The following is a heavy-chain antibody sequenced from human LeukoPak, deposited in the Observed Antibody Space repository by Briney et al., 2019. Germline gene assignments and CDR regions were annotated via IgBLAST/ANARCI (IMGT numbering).Heavy chain of an antibody. V-gene: IGHV3-48*03. Sequence: GGSLRLSCAASGFTFSSYEMNWVRRAPGKGLEWVSYINPGSSNIYYAASVKGRFTISRDDAKSSLYLQMNSLRAEDTAVYYCATSLSSGWGPVDDYWGQGTLVTVSS. CDR2: INPGSSNI. D-gene: IGHD6-19*01. CDR1: GFTFSSYE. CDR3: ATSLSSGWGPVDDY. J-gene: IGHJ4*02.